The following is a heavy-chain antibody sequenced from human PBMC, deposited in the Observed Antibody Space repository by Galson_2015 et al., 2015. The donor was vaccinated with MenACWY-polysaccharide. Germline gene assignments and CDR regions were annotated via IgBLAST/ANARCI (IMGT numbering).Heavy chain of an antibody. CDR3: ARPDIVHLIRGGFHL. V-gene: IGHV1-3*01. CDR2: INAGSGNP. Sequence: SVKVSCKASGYTFTSYTLHWVRQAPGQGLEWMGWINAGSGNPNYSQRFHDRVTFITDTSASTVYLELNSLRSEDTAVYYCARPDIVHLIRGGFHLWGQGTVVTVS. J-gene: IGHJ3*01. CDR1: GYTFTSYT. D-gene: IGHD2/OR15-2a*01.